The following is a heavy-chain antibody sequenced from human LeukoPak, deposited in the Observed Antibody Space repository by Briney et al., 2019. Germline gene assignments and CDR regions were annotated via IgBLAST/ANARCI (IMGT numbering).Heavy chain of an antibody. J-gene: IGHJ6*02. V-gene: IGHV4-61*01. CDR1: GGSVSSGSDY. CDR2: IYYSGST. Sequence: PSETLSLTCTVSGGSVSSGSDYWSWIRQPPGEGLEWIGYIYYSGSTDYNPSLKSRITISVDRSKNQFSLKLRSVTAADTAVYYCARDLGYCSGSSCSNYGMDVWGQGTTVTVSS. CDR3: ARDLGYCSGSSCSNYGMDV. D-gene: IGHD2-15*01.